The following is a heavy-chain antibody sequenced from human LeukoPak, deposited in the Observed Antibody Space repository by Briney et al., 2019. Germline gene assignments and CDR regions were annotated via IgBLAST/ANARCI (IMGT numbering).Heavy chain of an antibody. J-gene: IGHJ4*02. V-gene: IGHV4-38-2*02. D-gene: IGHD1-26*01. CDR3: ARAWELPPFDY. CDR1: GYSIRNGYN. CDR2: IYQSGST. Sequence: SETLSLTCTVSGYSIRNGYNWGWIRLSPGKGLEWLGSIYQSGSTYYNPSLKSPLTLSIDTSKNQFSLKLSPVTAADTGVYYCARAWELPPFDYWGQGTLVTVSS.